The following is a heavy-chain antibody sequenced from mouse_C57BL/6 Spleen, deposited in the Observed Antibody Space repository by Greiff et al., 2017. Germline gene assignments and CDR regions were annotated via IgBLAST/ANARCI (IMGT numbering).Heavy chain of an antibody. CDR2: IYPGDGDT. J-gene: IGHJ1*03. CDR1: GYAFSSYW. CDR3: AIYYGSSYEYFDV. V-gene: IGHV1-80*01. Sequence: QVQLKQSGAELVKPGASVKISCKASGYAFSSYWMNWVKQRPGKGLEWIGQIYPGDGDTNYNGKFKGKATLTADKSSSTAYMQLSSLTSEDSAVYFCAIYYGSSYEYFDVWGTGTTVTVSS. D-gene: IGHD1-1*01.